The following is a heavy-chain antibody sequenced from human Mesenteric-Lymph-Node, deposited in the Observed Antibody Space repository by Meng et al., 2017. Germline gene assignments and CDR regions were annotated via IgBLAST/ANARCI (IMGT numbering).Heavy chain of an antibody. CDR2: MNPNSGNT. CDR3: ARDKAELELLPDYYYGMDV. Sequence: ASVQVSCNASGYTFTSYDINWVRQATGQGLEWMGWMNPNSGNTGYAQKFQGRVTMTRNTSISTAYMELSSLRSEDTAVYYCARDKAELELLPDYYYGMDVWGQGTPVTVSS. D-gene: IGHD1-7*01. CDR1: GYTFTSYD. J-gene: IGHJ6*02. V-gene: IGHV1-8*01.